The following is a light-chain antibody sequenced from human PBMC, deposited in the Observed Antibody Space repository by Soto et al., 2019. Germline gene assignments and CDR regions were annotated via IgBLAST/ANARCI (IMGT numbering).Light chain of an antibody. CDR2: DAS. V-gene: IGKV1-5*01. CDR3: QQYNSFSL. J-gene: IGKJ1*01. CDR1: QTISHW. Sequence: DIQLTQSPSTLSASVGDRVTITCRASQTISHWLAWYQQKPGKAPRLLISDASSLESGVPSRFSGSGSGTEFTLTISSLQPDDFATYYGQQYNSFSLFGQGTKVEIK.